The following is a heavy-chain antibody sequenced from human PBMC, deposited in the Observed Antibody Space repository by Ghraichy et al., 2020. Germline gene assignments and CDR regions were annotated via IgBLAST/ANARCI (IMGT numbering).Heavy chain of an antibody. D-gene: IGHD6-13*01. Sequence: SQTLSLTCIVSGGSISSSSYYWGWIRQPPGKGLEWIGSIYYSGSTYYNPSLKSRVTISVDTSKNQFSLKLSSVTAADTAVYYCARQGYSSSCHDYWGQGTLVTVSS. J-gene: IGHJ4*02. CDR3: ARQGYSSSCHDY. V-gene: IGHV4-39*01. CDR1: GGSISSSSYY. CDR2: IYYSGST.